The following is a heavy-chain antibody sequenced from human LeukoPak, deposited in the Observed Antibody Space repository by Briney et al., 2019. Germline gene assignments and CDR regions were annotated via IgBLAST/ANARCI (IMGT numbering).Heavy chain of an antibody. D-gene: IGHD2-15*01. Sequence: GRSLRLSCAASGFTFSSYAMHWVRQAPGKGLEWVAVISYDGSNKYYADSVKGRFTISRDNSKNTLYLQMNSLRAEDTAVYYCAKDIAYCSGGSYYYGMDVWGQGTTVTVSS. CDR3: AKDIAYCSGGSYYYGMDV. J-gene: IGHJ6*02. CDR2: ISYDGSNK. CDR1: GFTFSSYA. V-gene: IGHV3-30*04.